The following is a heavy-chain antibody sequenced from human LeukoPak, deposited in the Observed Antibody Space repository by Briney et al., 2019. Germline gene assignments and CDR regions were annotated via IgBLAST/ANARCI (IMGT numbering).Heavy chain of an antibody. CDR1: GFTFSSYW. V-gene: IGHV3-74*01. J-gene: IGHJ6*04. D-gene: IGHD3-10*02. CDR2: INSDGSST. Sequence: HSGGSLRLSCAASGFTFSSYWMHWVRQAPGKGLVWVSRINSDGSSTSYADSVKGRFTISRDNAKNTLHLQMNSLRAEDTAVYYCAELGITMIGGVWGKGTTVTISS. CDR3: AELGITMIGGV.